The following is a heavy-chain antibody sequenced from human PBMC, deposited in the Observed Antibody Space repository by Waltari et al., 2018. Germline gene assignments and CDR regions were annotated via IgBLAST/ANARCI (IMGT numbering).Heavy chain of an antibody. V-gene: IGHV1-46*03. CDR1: GYTFTSYY. Sequence: QVQLVQSGAEVKKPGASVNVSCKASGYTFTSYYMHWVRQAPGQGLEWMGIINPSGGSTSYAQKFQGRVTMTRDTSTSTVYMELSSLRSEDTAVYYCAKDCSSTSCYGAFDYWGQGTLVTVSS. D-gene: IGHD2-2*01. J-gene: IGHJ4*02. CDR2: INPSGGST. CDR3: AKDCSSTSCYGAFDY.